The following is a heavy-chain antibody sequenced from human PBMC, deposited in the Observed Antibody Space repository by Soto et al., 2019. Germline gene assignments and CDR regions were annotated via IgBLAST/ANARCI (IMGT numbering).Heavy chain of an antibody. CDR2: ILPMFGTA. CDR3: AREGASIVGATGAFDI. CDR1: GGTFSTYP. D-gene: IGHD1-26*01. J-gene: IGHJ3*02. Sequence: QMQLVQSGAEVKRPGSSMKVSCTASGGTFSTYPVNWVRQAPGQGLEWMGVILPMFGTANIAQKFQGRVTITADKYTSTVDMELSSLRSEDTAVYYCAREGASIVGATGAFDIWGQGTMVSVSS. V-gene: IGHV1-69*06.